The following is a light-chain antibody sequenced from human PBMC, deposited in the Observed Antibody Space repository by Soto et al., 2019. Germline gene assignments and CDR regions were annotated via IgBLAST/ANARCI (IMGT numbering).Light chain of an antibody. J-gene: IGLJ2*01. Sequence: QSALTQPASVSGSPGQSVTLSCTGTRSDIGTYDLVSWYQRHPGKAPKLVIFESTKRPSGIPSRFSGSKSGITASLTISGLQAEDEADYYCWSYAPNSTFGFGGGTKLTVL. CDR1: RSDIGTYDL. CDR3: WSYAPNSTFG. V-gene: IGLV2-23*03. CDR2: EST.